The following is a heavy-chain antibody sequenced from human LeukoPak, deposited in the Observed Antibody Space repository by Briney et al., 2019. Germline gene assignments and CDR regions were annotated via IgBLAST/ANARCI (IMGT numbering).Heavy chain of an antibody. CDR1: GFTFDDYA. D-gene: IGHD2/OR15-2a*01. CDR2: ISWNSGSI. V-gene: IGHV3-9*01. CDR3: AKDYGSMDHYFDY. Sequence: GRSLRLSCAASGFTFDDYAMHWVRQAPGKGLEWVSGISWNSGSIGYADSVKGRFTISRDNAKNSLYLQMNSLRAEDTALYYCAKDYGSMDHYFDYWGQGTLVTVSS. J-gene: IGHJ4*02.